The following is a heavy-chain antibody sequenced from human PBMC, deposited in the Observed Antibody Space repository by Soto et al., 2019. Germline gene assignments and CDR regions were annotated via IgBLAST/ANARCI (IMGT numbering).Heavy chain of an antibody. CDR3: AKYSSGWYYPFDY. CDR2: ISGSGGSA. Sequence: PGGSLRLSCAASGFTFSSYAMSWVRQAPGKGLEWVSAISGSGGSAYYADSVKGRFTFSRDNSKNTLYLQMYSLRAEGTAVYYCAKYSSGWYYPFDYWGQGTLVTVSS. CDR1: GFTFSSYA. V-gene: IGHV3-23*01. J-gene: IGHJ4*02. D-gene: IGHD6-19*01.